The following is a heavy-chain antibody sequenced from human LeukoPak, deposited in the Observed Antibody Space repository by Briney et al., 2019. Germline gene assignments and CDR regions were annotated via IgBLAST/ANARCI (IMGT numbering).Heavy chain of an antibody. J-gene: IGHJ4*02. CDR2: IYYSGST. V-gene: IGHV4-59*08. D-gene: IGHD5-12*01. Sequence: PSETLSLTCTVSGGSISSYYWSWIRQPPGKGLEWIGYIYYSGSTNYNPSLKSRVTISVDTSKNQFSLKLSSVTAADTAVYYCARHGRDGYNFSYWGQGTLVTVSS. CDR3: ARHGRDGYNFSY. CDR1: GGSISSYY.